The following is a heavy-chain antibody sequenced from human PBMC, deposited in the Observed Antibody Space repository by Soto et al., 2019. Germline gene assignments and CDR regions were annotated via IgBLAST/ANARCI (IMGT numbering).Heavy chain of an antibody. V-gene: IGHV1-69*13. CDR2: IIPIFGTA. J-gene: IGHJ4*02. CDR3: AREVKQQLVRRTYYFDY. Sequence: ASVKVSCKASGGTFSSYAISWVRQAPGQGLEWMGGIIPIFGTANYAQKFQGRVTITADESTSTAYMELSSLRSEDTAVYYCAREVKQQLVRRTYYFDYWGQGTLVTVSS. CDR1: GGTFSSYA. D-gene: IGHD6-13*01.